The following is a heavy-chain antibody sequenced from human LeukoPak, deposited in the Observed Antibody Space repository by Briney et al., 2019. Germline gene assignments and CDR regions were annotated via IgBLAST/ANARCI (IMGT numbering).Heavy chain of an antibody. CDR3: ARDVYGSGKNRFDP. Sequence: GGSLRLSCAASGFTFSSYSVNWVRQAPGKGLEWVSYISSSSSTIYYADSVKGRFTISRDNAKNSLYLQMNSLRAEDTAVYYCARDVYGSGKNRFDPWGQGTLVTVSS. V-gene: IGHV3-48*01. D-gene: IGHD3-10*01. J-gene: IGHJ5*02. CDR2: ISSSSSTI. CDR1: GFTFSSYS.